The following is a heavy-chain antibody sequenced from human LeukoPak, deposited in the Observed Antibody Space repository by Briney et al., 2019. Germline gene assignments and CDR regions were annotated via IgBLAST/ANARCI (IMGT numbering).Heavy chain of an antibody. V-gene: IGHV3-48*03. CDR1: GFTFSFHE. CDR2: ISSTGNSI. D-gene: IGHD3-22*01. CDR3: ARASYDSSGYYRIDI. J-gene: IGHJ3*02. Sequence: GGSLRLSCAASGFTFSFHEMNWVRQAPGKGLEWVSYISSTGNSIYYADSVKGRFTISRDNAKNSLYLQMNSLRGEDTAVYCCARASYDSSGYYRIDIWGQGTMVTVSS.